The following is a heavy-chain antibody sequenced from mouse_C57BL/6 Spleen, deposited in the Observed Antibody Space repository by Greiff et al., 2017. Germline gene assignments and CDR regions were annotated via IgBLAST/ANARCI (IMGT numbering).Heavy chain of an antibody. CDR1: GYTFTSYW. CDR3: ARDGGSKDYFGY. Sequence: QVQLQQPGAELVKPGASVKLSCTASGYTFTSYWMHWVKQRPGQGLEWIGMIHPNSGSTNYNEKFKSKATLTVDKSSSTAYMQLSSLTSEDSAVYYCARDGGSKDYFGYWGQGTTLTVAS. D-gene: IGHD1-1*01. J-gene: IGHJ2*01. CDR2: IHPNSGST. V-gene: IGHV1-64*01.